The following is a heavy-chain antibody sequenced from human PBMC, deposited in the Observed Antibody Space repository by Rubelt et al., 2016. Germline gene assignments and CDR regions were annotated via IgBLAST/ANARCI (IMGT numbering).Heavy chain of an antibody. CDR3: AREQQLVGGWFDP. J-gene: IGHJ5*02. Sequence: QVQLVQSGAEVKKPGSSVKVSCKASGGTFSSYAISWVRQAPGQGLEWMVGIIPIFGTANYEQKCQGRGTITADESTSTAYMELSSLRSEETAVYYCAREQQLVGGWFDPWGQGTLVTVSS. V-gene: IGHV1-69*01. CDR2: IIPIFGTA. D-gene: IGHD6-13*01. CDR1: GGTFSSYA.